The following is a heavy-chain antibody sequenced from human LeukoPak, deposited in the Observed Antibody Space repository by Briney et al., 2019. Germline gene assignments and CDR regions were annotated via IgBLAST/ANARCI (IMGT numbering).Heavy chain of an antibody. CDR2: MNPNSGNT. V-gene: IGHV1-8*01. Sequence: ASVKVSCKASGYTFTSYDINWVRQATGQGLEWMGWMNPNSGNTGYAQKFQGRVTMTRNTSISTAYMELSSLRSEDTAVYYCARVDRLLMVRGVMFDYWGQGTLVTVSS. J-gene: IGHJ4*02. CDR3: ARVDRLLMVRGVMFDY. CDR1: GYTFTSYD. D-gene: IGHD3-10*01.